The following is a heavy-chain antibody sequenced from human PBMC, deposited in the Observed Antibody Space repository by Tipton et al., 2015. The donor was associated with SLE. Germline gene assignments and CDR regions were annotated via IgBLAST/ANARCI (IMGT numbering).Heavy chain of an antibody. CDR1: GGSISSYY. D-gene: IGHD1-26*01. CDR2: IYTSGST. J-gene: IGHJ3*02. V-gene: IGHV4-4*07. Sequence: TLSLTCTVSGGSISSYYWSWIRQPAGKGLEWIGRIYTSGSTNYNPSLKSRVTMSVDTSKNQFSLKLSSVTAADTAVYYCARGGIVGATGAFDIWGQGTMVTVSS. CDR3: ARGGIVGATGAFDI.